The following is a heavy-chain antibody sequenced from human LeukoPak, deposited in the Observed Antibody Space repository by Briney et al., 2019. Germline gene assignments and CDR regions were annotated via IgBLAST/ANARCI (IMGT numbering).Heavy chain of an antibody. V-gene: IGHV1-2*02. J-gene: IGHJ4*02. CDR1: GYTFTGYY. CDR3: ATPSLGYCSSTSCYGVY. Sequence: PLASVKVSCKASGYTFTGYYMHWVRQAPGQGLEWMGWISPNSGGTNYAQKFQGRVTMTRDTSISTAYMELSRLRSDDTAVYYCATPSLGYCSSTSCYGVYWGQGTLVTVSS. D-gene: IGHD2-2*01. CDR2: ISPNSGGT.